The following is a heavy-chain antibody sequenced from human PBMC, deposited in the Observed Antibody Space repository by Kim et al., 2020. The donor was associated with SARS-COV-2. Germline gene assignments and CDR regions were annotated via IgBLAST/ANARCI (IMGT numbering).Heavy chain of an antibody. CDR3: AKATGAASSYGDN. D-gene: IGHD1-1*01. V-gene: IGHV3-23*01. CDR1: GFIFSDYA. J-gene: IGHJ4*02. CDR2: ISDNGGRT. Sequence: GGSLRLSCVGSGFIFSDYAMSWVRQVPGKRPEWVSLISDNGGRTYYIDSMNGRFTISRDNSKSTLFLQMNRLTADDTAVYYCAKATGAASSYGDNWGQGPLVTVSS.